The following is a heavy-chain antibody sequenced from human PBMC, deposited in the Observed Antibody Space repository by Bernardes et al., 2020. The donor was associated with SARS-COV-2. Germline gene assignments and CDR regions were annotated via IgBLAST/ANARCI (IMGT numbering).Heavy chain of an antibody. V-gene: IGHV4-39*01. CDR1: GGSISSSNYY. D-gene: IGHD2-21*01. CDR3: AGSSCGIDCYIGGLRSWDYGMDV. CDR2: MYSRGNS. J-gene: IGHJ6*02. Sequence: SATLSLTCTVSGGSISSSNYYWGWIRQPPVKGLEWIWSMYSRGNSYYTPSLQSRVRSSVDTSKNQFSLRLSFVTAADTAVYYCAGSSCGIDCYIGGLRSWDYGMDVWGQGTTVTVSS.